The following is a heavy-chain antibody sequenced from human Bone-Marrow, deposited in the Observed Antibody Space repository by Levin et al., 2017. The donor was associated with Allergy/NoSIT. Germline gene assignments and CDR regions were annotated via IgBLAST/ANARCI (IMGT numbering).Heavy chain of an antibody. J-gene: IGHJ4*02. CDR2: ISYDGGHK. CDR1: GFTFSAFG. CDR3: ARDHPTAMDY. Sequence: GGSLRLSCAASGFTFSAFGMHWVRQAPGRGLEWVAVISYDGGHKFYADSVKGRFTISRDNSKNTHYLQMNSLRAEDTAVYYCARDHPTAMDYWGQGTLVTVSS. V-gene: IGHV3-33*01.